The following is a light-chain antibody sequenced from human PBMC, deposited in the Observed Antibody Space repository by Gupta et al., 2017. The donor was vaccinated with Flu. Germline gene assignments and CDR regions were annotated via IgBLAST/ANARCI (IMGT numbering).Light chain of an antibody. CDR3: QQRSNWPPEGT. CDR1: QSVSSY. Sequence: EIVLTQSSATLTLSPGERATLSCRASQSVSSYLAWYQQKPGQAPRLLIYDASNRATGIPARFSGSGSGTDFTLTISSLEPEDFAVYYCQQRSNWPPEGTFGQGTKVEIK. V-gene: IGKV3-11*01. CDR2: DAS. J-gene: IGKJ1*01.